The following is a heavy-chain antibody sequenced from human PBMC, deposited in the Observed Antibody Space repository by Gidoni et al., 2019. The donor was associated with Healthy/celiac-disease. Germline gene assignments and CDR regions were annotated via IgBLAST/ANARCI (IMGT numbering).Heavy chain of an antibody. Sequence: QLQLQESGPGLVKPSQTPSLTCTVFGGSISSSNYYWVWLRQPQGKGLEWIGSIYYSGSTYNNPSLRSRVTISVDTSKNQFSLKLSSVTAADTAVYYCAREYCSGGSCGTDYWGQGTLVTVSS. V-gene: IGHV4-39*07. J-gene: IGHJ4*02. D-gene: IGHD2-15*01. CDR1: GGSISSSNYY. CDR3: AREYCSGGSCGTDY. CDR2: IYYSGST.